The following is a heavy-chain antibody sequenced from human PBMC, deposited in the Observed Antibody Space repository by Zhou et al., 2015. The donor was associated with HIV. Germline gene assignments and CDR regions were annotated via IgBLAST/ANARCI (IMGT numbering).Heavy chain of an antibody. V-gene: IGHV1-69*12. J-gene: IGHJ5*02. CDR3: ARDNNPFRGGDYVWWVVPTP. D-gene: IGHD4-17*01. CDR1: GGTFSSYA. CDR2: IIPIFGTA. Sequence: QVQLVQSGAEVKKPGSSVKVSCKASGGTFSSYAISWVRQAPGQGLEWMGGIIPIFGTANYAQKFQGRVTITADESTSTAYMELSSLRSEDTAVYYCARDNNPFRGGDYVWWVVPTPWGQGTLVHRLL.